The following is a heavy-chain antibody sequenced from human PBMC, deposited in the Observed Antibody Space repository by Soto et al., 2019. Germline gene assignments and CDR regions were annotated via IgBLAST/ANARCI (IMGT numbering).Heavy chain of an antibody. CDR3: ASLVAEYYYDSSADY. Sequence: SETLSLTCTVSGGSISSGGYYWSWIRQHPGKGLEWIGYIYYSGSTYYNPSLKSRVTISVDTSKNQFSLKLSSVTAADTAVYYCASLVAEYYYDSSADYWGQGTLVTVSS. D-gene: IGHD3-22*01. CDR2: IYYSGST. V-gene: IGHV4-31*03. J-gene: IGHJ4*02. CDR1: GGSISSGGYY.